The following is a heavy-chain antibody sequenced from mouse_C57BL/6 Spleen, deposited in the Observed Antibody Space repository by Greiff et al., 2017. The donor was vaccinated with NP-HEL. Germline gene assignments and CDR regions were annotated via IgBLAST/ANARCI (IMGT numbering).Heavy chain of an antibody. J-gene: IGHJ3*01. CDR3: ASDTGSGSAWFAY. CDR1: GFSLTSYA. Sequence: VKVVESGPGLVAPSQSLSITCTVSGFSLTSYAISWVRQPPGKGLEWLGVIWTGGGTNYNSALKSRLSISKDNSKSQVFLKMNSLQTDDTARYYCASDTGSGSAWFAYWGQGTLVTVSA. D-gene: IGHD3-2*02. CDR2: IWTGGGT. V-gene: IGHV2-9-1*01.